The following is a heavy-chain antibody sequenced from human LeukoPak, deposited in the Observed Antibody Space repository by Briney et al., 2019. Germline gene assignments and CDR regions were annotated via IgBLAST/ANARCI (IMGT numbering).Heavy chain of an antibody. J-gene: IGHJ4*02. Sequence: GGSLRLSCAASGFTFSSYAMSWVRQAPGKGLEWVSTFSGSGGNTYYADSVKGRFTISRDNAKNLLSLQMDSLRVEDTAIYYCARDPRTVRIWGQGTLVTVSS. CDR1: GFTFSSYA. CDR2: FSGSGGNT. V-gene: IGHV3-23*01. D-gene: IGHD1-1*01. CDR3: ARDPRTVRI.